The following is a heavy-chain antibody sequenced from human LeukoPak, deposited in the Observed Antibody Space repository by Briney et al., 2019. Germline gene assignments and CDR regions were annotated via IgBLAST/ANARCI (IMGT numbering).Heavy chain of an antibody. V-gene: IGHV3-30*03. J-gene: IGHJ4*02. CDR2: ISYDGSNK. CDR1: GFTFSSYG. Sequence: GGSLRLSCAASGFTFSSYGMHWVRQAPGKGLEWVAVISYDGSNKYYADSVKGRFTISRDNSKNTLYLQMNSLRAEDTAVYYCARDLSSYYYDSSGYYQVGYWGQGTLVTVSS. D-gene: IGHD3-22*01. CDR3: ARDLSSYYYDSSGYYQVGY.